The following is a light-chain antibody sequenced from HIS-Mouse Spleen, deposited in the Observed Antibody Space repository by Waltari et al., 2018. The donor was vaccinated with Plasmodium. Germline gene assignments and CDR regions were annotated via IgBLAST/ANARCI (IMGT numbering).Light chain of an antibody. J-gene: IGLJ3*02. V-gene: IGLV3-10*01. CDR3: YSTDSSGNHRV. CDR2: ADS. CDR1: ALPKKY. Sequence: SYELTQPPSVSVSPGQTARITCSGDALPKKYAYWYQQKSGQAPVLVIYADSKRPSGIPWRFAGSSSGTMATLTISGAQVEYEADYYCYSTDSSGNHRVFGGGTKLTVL.